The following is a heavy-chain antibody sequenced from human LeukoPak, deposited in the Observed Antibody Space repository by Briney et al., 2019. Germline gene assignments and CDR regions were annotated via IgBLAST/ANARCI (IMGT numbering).Heavy chain of an antibody. V-gene: IGHV3-48*04. Sequence: GGSLRLSCAAFGFTFSRYSMNWVRQAPGKGLEWLSYMSGKVSAIHNADSVKGRFTISRDNAKSSLYLQMNSLRVEDTAVYYCARVIYDSPGYAMDVWGQGTTVTVSS. CDR1: GFTFSRYS. CDR3: ARVIYDSPGYAMDV. D-gene: IGHD3-22*01. CDR2: MSGKVSAI. J-gene: IGHJ6*02.